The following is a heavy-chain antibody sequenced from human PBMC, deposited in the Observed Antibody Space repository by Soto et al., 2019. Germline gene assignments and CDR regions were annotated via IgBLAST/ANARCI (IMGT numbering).Heavy chain of an antibody. CDR1: GFTFSGSA. CDR2: IRSKANSYAT. CDR3: TRPRPAAARPGYYYYYMDV. D-gene: IGHD6-6*01. J-gene: IGHJ6*03. V-gene: IGHV3-73*01. Sequence: EVQLVESGGGLVQPGGSLKLSCAASGFTFSGSAMHWVRQAFRKGLEWVGRIRSKANSYATAYAASVKGRFTISRDDSKNTAYLQVNSLKTEDTAVYYCTRPRPAAARPGYYYYYMDVWGKGTTVTVCS.